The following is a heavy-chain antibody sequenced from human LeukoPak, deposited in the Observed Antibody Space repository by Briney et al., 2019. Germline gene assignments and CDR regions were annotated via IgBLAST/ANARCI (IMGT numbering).Heavy chain of an antibody. CDR1: GGSISSYY. J-gene: IGHJ3*02. CDR2: IYYSGST. CDR3: ARNRVYDSSGYPNGAFDI. D-gene: IGHD3-22*01. V-gene: IGHV4-59*08. Sequence: PSGTLSLTCTVSGGSISSYYWSWIRQPPGKGLEWIGYIYYSGSTNYNPSPKSRVTISVDTSKNQFSLKLSSVTAADTAVYYCARNRVYDSSGYPNGAFDIWGQGTMVTVSS.